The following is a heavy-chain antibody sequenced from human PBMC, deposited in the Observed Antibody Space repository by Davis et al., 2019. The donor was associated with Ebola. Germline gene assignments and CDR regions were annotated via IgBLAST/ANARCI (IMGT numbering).Heavy chain of an antibody. D-gene: IGHD2/OR15-2a*01. CDR1: GYSFASYW. CDR3: ARQESLYGSSDY. V-gene: IGHV5-51*01. Sequence: GGSLRLSCKGSGYSFASYWIGWVRQTPAKGLEWMGIIYAGDSDTRYSPSFEGQVTISVDRSISTAYLQWSSLKASDIAMYYCARQESLYGSSDYWGQGTLVTVSS. CDR2: IYAGDSDT. J-gene: IGHJ4*02.